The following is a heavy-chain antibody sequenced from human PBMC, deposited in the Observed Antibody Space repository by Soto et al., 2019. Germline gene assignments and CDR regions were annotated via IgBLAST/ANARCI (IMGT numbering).Heavy chain of an antibody. D-gene: IGHD6-19*01. CDR1: GGTFSSYA. CDR3: AREAYSSGGGNYFDY. CDR2: IIPIFGTA. J-gene: IGHJ4*02. V-gene: IGHV1-69*13. Sequence: SVKVSCKASGGTFSSYAISWVRQAPGQGLEWMGGIIPIFGTANYAQKFQGRVTITADESTSTAYMELSSLRSEDTAVYYCAREAYSSGGGNYFDYWGQGTLVTVSS.